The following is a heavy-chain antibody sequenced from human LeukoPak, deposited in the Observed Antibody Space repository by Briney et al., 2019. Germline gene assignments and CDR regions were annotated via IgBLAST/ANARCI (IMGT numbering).Heavy chain of an antibody. CDR1: GFTFSSYW. V-gene: IGHV3-30*02. CDR3: AKDRGYCSSTSCPAGIDY. Sequence: GGSLRLSCAASGFTFSSYWMSWVRQAPGKGLEWVAFIRYDGSNKYYADSVKGRFTISRDNSKNTLYLQMNSLRAEDTAVYYCAKDRGYCSSTSCPAGIDYWGQGTLVTVSS. CDR2: IRYDGSNK. D-gene: IGHD2-2*01. J-gene: IGHJ4*02.